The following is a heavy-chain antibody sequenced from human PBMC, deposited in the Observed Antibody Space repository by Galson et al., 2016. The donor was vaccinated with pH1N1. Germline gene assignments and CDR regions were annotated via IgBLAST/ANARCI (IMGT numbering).Heavy chain of an antibody. D-gene: IGHD2-2*01. CDR1: GYTFTKYY. V-gene: IGHV1-46*03. CDR3: AQYCTSTTCSPHGMDV. J-gene: IGHJ6*02. Sequence: SVKVSCKASGYTFTKYYMHWVRQAPGQGLEWMGIINPSDGTTTSAQNFQGRITLPRDTSTSTVYMDLSRLRSEDTAVYYCAQYCTSTTCSPHGMDVWGQGTSVSVSS. CDR2: INPSDGTT.